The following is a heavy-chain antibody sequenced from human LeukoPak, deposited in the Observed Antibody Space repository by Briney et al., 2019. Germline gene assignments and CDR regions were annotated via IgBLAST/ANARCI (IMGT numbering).Heavy chain of an antibody. CDR2: ISYDGNNK. D-gene: IGHD1-1*01. CDR1: GFTFRNYA. CDR3: ARDGNNWNGYYLDY. V-gene: IGHV3-30-3*01. Sequence: PGGSLRLSCAASGFTFRNYAIHWVRQARGKGLEWVAVISYDGNNKYYADSVKGRFTISRDNSKNTLYLQMNCLRAEDTAVYYCARDGNNWNGYYLDYWGQGTLVTVSS. J-gene: IGHJ4*02.